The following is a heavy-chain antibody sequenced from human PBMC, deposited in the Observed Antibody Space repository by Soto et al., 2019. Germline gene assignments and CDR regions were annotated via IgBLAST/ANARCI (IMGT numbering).Heavy chain of an antibody. CDR1: GFTFTRYS. V-gene: IGHV3-21*06. CDR3: ARESEDLTSNFDY. CDR2: ISSTTNYI. J-gene: IGHJ4*02. Sequence: LVGGLRLSCAASGFTFTRYSMNWFRQAPGKGLEWVSSISSTTNYIYYGDSMKGRFTISRDNAKNSLYLEMNSLRAEDTAVYYCARESEDLTSNFDYWGQGTLVTVS.